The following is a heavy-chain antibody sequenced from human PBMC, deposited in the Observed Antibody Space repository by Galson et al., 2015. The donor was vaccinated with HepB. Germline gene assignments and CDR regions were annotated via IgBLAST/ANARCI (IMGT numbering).Heavy chain of an antibody. V-gene: IGHV4-4*02. D-gene: IGHD2-15*01. CDR2: IYDNGNT. J-gene: IGHJ6*02. Sequence: SETLSLTCGVSGGSLRNANSWNWVRQAPGKGLEWIGQIYDNGNTNYNPSLQSRVTISLDNSKNQFSLSLTSVTTADTAVYFCAGEREGYCSDGNCYGMDVWGQGTTVTVSS. CDR3: AGEREGYCSDGNCYGMDV. CDR1: GGSLRNANS.